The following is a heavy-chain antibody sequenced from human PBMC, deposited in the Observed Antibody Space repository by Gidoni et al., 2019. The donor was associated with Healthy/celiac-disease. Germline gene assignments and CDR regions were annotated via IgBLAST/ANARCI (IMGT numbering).Heavy chain of an antibody. D-gene: IGHD5-18*01. CDR2: ISSNGGST. V-gene: IGHV3-64D*06. CDR1: GFTFSSYA. CDR3: VKDRICPIQLCPSTGPD. Sequence: EVQLVESGGGLVQPGGSLRLSCSASGFTFSSYAMHWVRQAPGKGLEYVSAISSNGGSTYYADSVKGRFTISRDNSKNTLYLQMSSLRAEDTAVYYCVKDRICPIQLCPSTGPDWGQGTTVTVSS. J-gene: IGHJ6*02.